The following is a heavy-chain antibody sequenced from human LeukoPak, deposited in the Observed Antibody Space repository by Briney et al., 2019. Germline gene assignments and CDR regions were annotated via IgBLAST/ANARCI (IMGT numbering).Heavy chain of an antibody. D-gene: IGHD3-22*01. CDR2: INHSGST. V-gene: IGHV4-34*01. CDR1: GGSLSGYY. CDR3: ARTGYYDSSGLPKY. Sequence: PSETLSLTCAVYGGSLSGYYWSWIRQPPGKGLEWIGEINHSGSTNYNPSLKSRVTISVDTSKNQFSLKLSSVTAADTAVYYCARTGYYDSSGLPKYWGQGTLVTVSS. J-gene: IGHJ4*02.